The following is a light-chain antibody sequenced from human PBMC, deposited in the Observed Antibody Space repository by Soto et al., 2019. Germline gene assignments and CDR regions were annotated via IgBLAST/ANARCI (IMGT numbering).Light chain of an antibody. CDR1: QSVSSN. J-gene: IGKJ1*01. Sequence: EIVMAQSPATLSVSPGERANLSCRASQSVSSNLAWYQQRPGQAPRLLIYRASTRAPGIPARFSGSGSGTEFTLTISGLQSDDFTVYSCLQYHNLWAFGQGTKVDIK. CDR3: LQYHNLWA. V-gene: IGKV3-15*01. CDR2: RAS.